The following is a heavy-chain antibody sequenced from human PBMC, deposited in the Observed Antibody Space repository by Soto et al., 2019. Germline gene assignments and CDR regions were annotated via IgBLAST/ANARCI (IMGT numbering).Heavy chain of an antibody. Sequence: ASVKVSCKASGYTFTGYYMHWVRQAPGQGLEWMGIINPSGGSTSYAQKFQGRVTMTRDTSTSTVYMELSSLRSEDTAVYYCARDRITMVRGGPGWFDPWGQGTLVTFSS. CDR1: GYTFTGYY. CDR3: ARDRITMVRGGPGWFDP. D-gene: IGHD3-10*01. J-gene: IGHJ5*02. CDR2: INPSGGST. V-gene: IGHV1-46*01.